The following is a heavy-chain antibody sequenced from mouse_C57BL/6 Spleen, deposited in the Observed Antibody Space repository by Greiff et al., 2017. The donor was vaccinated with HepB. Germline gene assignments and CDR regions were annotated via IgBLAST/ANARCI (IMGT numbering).Heavy chain of an antibody. J-gene: IGHJ4*01. CDR3: ARCSSYGYYAMDY. Sequence: QVQLQQPGAELVKPGASVKLSCKASGYTFTSYWMHWVKQRPGQGLEWIGMIHPNSGSTNYNEKFKSKATLTVDKSSSTAYMQLSRLTSEDSAVYSCARCSSYGYYAMDYWGQGTSVTVSS. CDR1: GYTFTSYW. V-gene: IGHV1-64*01. D-gene: IGHD1-1*01. CDR2: IHPNSGST.